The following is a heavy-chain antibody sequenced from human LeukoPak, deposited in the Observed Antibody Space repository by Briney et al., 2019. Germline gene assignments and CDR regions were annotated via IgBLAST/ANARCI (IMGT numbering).Heavy chain of an antibody. J-gene: IGHJ4*02. CDR2: IWYDGNNK. V-gene: IGHV3-33*01. Sequence: GRSLRLSCAASGFTFSSYGLHWVRQAPGKGLEWVAVIWYDGNNKYYTDSVKGRFTISRDNSKNTLFLQMNSLRAEDTAVYYCARDDGGYSSSPYDYWGQGTLVTVSS. D-gene: IGHD6-13*01. CDR3: ARDDGGYSSSPYDY. CDR1: GFTFSSYG.